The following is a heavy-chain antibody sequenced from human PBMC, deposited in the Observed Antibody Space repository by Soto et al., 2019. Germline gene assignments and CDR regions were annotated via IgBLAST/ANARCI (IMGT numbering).Heavy chain of an antibody. CDR2: IWYDGTNK. J-gene: IGHJ2*01. V-gene: IGHV3-33*01. CDR3: ARGGMTTVTTWGGCYFDL. D-gene: IGHD4-17*01. Sequence: QVQLVESGGGVVQPGRSLRLSCATSGFTFSSYGMHWVRQGPGKGLEWVAVIWYDGTNKYYADSVNGSFTISRDDSKNTLDVQTNSLRAEGTAVYYWARGGMTTVTTWGGCYFDLSGRGTQVTVSS. CDR1: GFTFSSYG.